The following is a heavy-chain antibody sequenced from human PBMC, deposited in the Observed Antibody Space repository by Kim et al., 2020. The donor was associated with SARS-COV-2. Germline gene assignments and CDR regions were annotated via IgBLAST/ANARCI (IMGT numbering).Heavy chain of an antibody. J-gene: IGHJ4*02. CDR3: AKNLLTTVTTLAY. Sequence: YAEPVKGRLPISRDNSKNTLYLQINSLRAEDTAVYYCAKNLLTTVTTLAYWGQGTLVTVSS. V-gene: IGHV3-23*01. D-gene: IGHD4-17*01.